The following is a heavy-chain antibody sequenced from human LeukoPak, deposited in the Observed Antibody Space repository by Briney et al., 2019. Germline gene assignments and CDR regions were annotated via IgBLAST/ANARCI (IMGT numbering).Heavy chain of an antibody. CDR3: ARSGSRYYYYGMDV. V-gene: IGHV4-59*01. D-gene: IGHD1-14*01. CDR1: GGSISSYY. Sequence: SETLSLTCTVSGGSISSYYWSWIRQPPGKGLEWIGYIYYSGSTNYNPSLKSRVTISVDTSKNQFSLKLSSVTAADTAVYYCARSGSRYYYYGMDVWGQGTTVTVSS. CDR2: IYYSGST. J-gene: IGHJ6*02.